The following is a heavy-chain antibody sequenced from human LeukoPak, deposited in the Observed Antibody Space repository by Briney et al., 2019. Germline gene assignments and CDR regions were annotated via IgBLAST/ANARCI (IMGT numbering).Heavy chain of an antibody. D-gene: IGHD2-15*01. CDR3: ARDGDIVVPRGDY. CDR1: XYTFTGYY. CDR2: INPNSGGT. J-gene: IGHJ4*02. Sequence: GASVXXXXKXSXYTFTGYYXHWVRQAPGQGHEWMGRINPNSGGTNYAQKFQGRVTMTRDTSISTAYMELSRLRSDDTAVHYCARDGDIVVPRGDYWGQGTLVTVSS. V-gene: IGHV1-2*06.